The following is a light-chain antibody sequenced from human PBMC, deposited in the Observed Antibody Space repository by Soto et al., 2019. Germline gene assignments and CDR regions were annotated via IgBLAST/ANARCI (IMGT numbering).Light chain of an antibody. J-gene: IGKJ3*01. CDR3: QRYGSSPLFT. CDR2: GAS. CDR1: QSVSSSY. V-gene: IGKV3-20*01. Sequence: EIVLTQSPGTLSLSPGERATLSCRASQSVSSSYLAWYQQKPGQAPRLLIYGASSRATGIPDRFSGSGSGTDVTLTISRLEPEDFAVYYCQRYGSSPLFTFGPGTKVDIK.